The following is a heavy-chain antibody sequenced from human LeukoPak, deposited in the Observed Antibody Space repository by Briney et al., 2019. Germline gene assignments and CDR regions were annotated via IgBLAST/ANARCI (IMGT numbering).Heavy chain of an antibody. V-gene: IGHV4-31*03. CDR2: IHYSRSN. Sequence: SETLSLTCTVSGGSISSGGYYSSWIRHHPREGLEWIGYIHYSRSNYYNPSIKSRVTISVDTSKNHFSLKLSSVTAADTAVYYCAREPRITMVGGVIIGYFDYWGQGTLVSVSS. CDR1: GGSISSGGYY. CDR3: AREPRITMVGGVIIGYFDY. D-gene: IGHD3-10*01. J-gene: IGHJ4*02.